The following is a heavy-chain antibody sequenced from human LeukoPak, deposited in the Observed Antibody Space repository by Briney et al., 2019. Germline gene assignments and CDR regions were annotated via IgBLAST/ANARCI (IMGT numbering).Heavy chain of an antibody. V-gene: IGHV3-48*03. D-gene: IGHD2-2*01. Sequence: PGGSLRLSCAASGFTFSDYEMNWVRQAPGKGLEWVSYISPSGPTIYYADSVKDRFTISRDNAKNSLYLQMNSLRAEDTAVYYCARGGYCSSSICYSLNAFDIWGQGTMFTVSS. J-gene: IGHJ3*02. CDR3: ARGGYCSSSICYSLNAFDI. CDR2: ISPSGPTI. CDR1: GFTFSDYE.